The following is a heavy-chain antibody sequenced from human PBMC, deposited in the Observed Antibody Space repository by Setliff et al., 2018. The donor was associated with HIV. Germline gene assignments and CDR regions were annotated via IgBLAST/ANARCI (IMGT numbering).Heavy chain of an antibody. D-gene: IGHD2-21*02. V-gene: IGHV4-34*01. CDR3: ARDLRGDSVPATAAKSFDI. Sequence: SETLSLTCAVYGGSFSGYYWSWIRQPPGKGLEWIGEINDSGSTNNNPSPKSRVAMSVETSKNQFSLKLSSVTAADTAVYYCARDLRGDSVPATAAKSFDIWGQGTLVTVSS. CDR1: GGSFSGYY. CDR2: INDSGST. J-gene: IGHJ3*02.